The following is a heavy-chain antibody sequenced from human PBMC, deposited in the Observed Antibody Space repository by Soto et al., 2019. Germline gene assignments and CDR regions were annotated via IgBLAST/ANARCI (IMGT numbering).Heavy chain of an antibody. CDR1: GFSLSTRGMC. J-gene: IGHJ3*02. CDR2: IDWDDDK. D-gene: IGHD6-19*01. CDR3: ARARIIAVGGTNAFDI. V-gene: IGHV2-70*11. Sequence: SGPTLVNPTQTLTLTCTFSGFSLSTRGMCVSWIRQPPGKALEWLARIDWDDDKYYSTSLKTRLTISKDTSKNQVVLTMTNMDPVDTATYYCARARIIAVGGTNAFDIWGQGTMVTVSS.